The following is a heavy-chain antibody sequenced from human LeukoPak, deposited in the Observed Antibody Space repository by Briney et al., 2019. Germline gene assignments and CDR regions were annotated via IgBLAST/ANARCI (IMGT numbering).Heavy chain of an antibody. D-gene: IGHD1-1*01. CDR2: IGIDSGNT. V-gene: IGHV3-48*01. Sequence: GSLRLSCTASGFPFIEYSMNWVRQVPGKGLEWISYIGIDSGNTKYADSVRGRFTISADKAKNSLYLQMNSLRVEDTAMYYCARDHNYAFDNWGQGTLVSVAS. CDR1: GFPFIEYS. J-gene: IGHJ4*02. CDR3: ARDHNYAFDN.